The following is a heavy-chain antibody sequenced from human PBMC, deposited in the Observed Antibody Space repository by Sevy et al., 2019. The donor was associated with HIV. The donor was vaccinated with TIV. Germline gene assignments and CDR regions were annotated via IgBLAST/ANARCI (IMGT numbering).Heavy chain of an antibody. Sequence: GGSLRLSCAASGFTFSSYAMTWVRQAPGKGLEWVSSISGSGGSTSYADSVKGRFTISRDNSKNTLYLQMNSLRAEDTAVYYCAKSPYGVTASTFDIWGQGTMVTVSS. V-gene: IGHV3-23*01. CDR2: ISGSGGST. J-gene: IGHJ3*02. D-gene: IGHD4-17*01. CDR3: AKSPYGVTASTFDI. CDR1: GFTFSSYA.